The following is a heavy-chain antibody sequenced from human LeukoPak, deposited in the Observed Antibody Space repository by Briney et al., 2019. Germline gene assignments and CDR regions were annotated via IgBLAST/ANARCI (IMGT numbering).Heavy chain of an antibody. CDR1: GYSISSGYY. Sequence: SETLSLTCTVSGYSISSGYYWGWIRQPPGKGLEWIGSIYHSGTTNYNPSLESRLTISVDTSKNQFSLNLSSVTAADTAVYYCARRSAPIYCSYASCYEIDYWGQGTLVTVSS. V-gene: IGHV4-38-2*02. CDR3: ARRSAPIYCSYASCYEIDY. J-gene: IGHJ4*02. CDR2: IYHSGTT. D-gene: IGHD2-2*01.